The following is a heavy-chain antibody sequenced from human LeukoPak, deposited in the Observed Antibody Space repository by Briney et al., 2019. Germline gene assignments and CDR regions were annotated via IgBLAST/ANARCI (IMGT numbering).Heavy chain of an antibody. CDR1: GFTFSTYS. V-gene: IGHV3-21*01. J-gene: IGHJ3*02. CDR2: ISSAGTYI. CDR3: ARLWGHRYYDSSGFWVDAFDI. D-gene: IGHD3-22*01. Sequence: PGGSLRLSCAASGFTFSTYSMNWVRQAPGKGLDWVSSISSAGTYIYYADSVKGRFTISRDNAKNSLYLQMNSLRAEDTAVYYCARLWGHRYYDSSGFWVDAFDIWGQGTMVTVSS.